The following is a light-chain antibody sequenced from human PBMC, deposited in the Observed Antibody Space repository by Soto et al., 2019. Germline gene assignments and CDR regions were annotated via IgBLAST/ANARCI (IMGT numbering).Light chain of an antibody. CDR3: SSYTSSSTLHV. CDR1: SSDVGGYND. V-gene: IGLV2-14*01. Sequence: QSALTQPASVSGSPGQSITISCTGTSSDVGGYNDVSWYPQHPGKAPKLMIYDVSNRPSGVSNRFSGSKSGNTASLTISGLQAEDEADYYCSSYTSSSTLHVFGTGTKLTVL. J-gene: IGLJ1*01. CDR2: DVS.